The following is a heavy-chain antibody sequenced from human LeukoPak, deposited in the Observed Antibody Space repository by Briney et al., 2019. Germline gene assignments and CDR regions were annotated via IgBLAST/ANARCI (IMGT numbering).Heavy chain of an antibody. CDR1: GFDISYNY. Sequence: GGSLRLSCVASGFDISYNYVGWVRPAPGKGLEWVSVIHTGGTTHYADSVKGRFTISKDNSNNTVYLQMNSVRVEDTAVYYCARVWFGYFFQWGQGALVTVSS. CDR3: ARVWFGYFFQ. J-gene: IGHJ4*02. CDR2: IHTGGTT. D-gene: IGHD3-10*01. V-gene: IGHV3-53*01.